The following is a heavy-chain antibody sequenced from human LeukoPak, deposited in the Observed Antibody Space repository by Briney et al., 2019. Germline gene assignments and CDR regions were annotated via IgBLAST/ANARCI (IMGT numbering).Heavy chain of an antibody. Sequence: GGSLRLSCAASGFTFSSYWMNWVRQAPGKGLVWVSRIASDGSSTSYADSVKGRFTISRDNAKNTLYLQMNSLRAEDTAVYYCARDEYSGYDEDNWFDPWGQGTLVTVSS. CDR3: ARDEYSGYDEDNWFDP. V-gene: IGHV3-74*01. CDR2: IASDGSST. CDR1: GFTFSSYW. D-gene: IGHD5-12*01. J-gene: IGHJ5*02.